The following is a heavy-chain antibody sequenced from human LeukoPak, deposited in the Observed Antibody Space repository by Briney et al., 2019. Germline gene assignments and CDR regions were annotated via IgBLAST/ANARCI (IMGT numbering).Heavy chain of an antibody. V-gene: IGHV3-23*01. CDR3: AKWGDFDVLTGYYVPDF. D-gene: IGHD3-9*01. Sequence: GASLRLSCAASGFTFSNYAMSWVRQAPGKGLEWVSAITGSGGNTYYADSVKGRFTISRDNSKNTLYLQMNSLRDEDTAVYYCAKWGDFDVLTGYYVPDFWGQGTLVTDSS. CDR1: GFTFSNYA. CDR2: ITGSGGNT. J-gene: IGHJ4*02.